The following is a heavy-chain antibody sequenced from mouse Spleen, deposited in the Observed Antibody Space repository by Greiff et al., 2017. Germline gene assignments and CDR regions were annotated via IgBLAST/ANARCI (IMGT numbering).Heavy chain of an antibody. V-gene: IGHV1-85*01. D-gene: IGHD1-1*01. CDR1: GYTFTSYD. CDR2: IYPRDGST. Sequence: VQLVESGPELVKPGASVKLSCKASGYTFTSYDINWVKQRPGQGLEWIGWIYPRDGSTKYNEKFKGKATLTVDTSSSTAYMELHSLTSEDSAVYFCARGYYYGSSPPAYWGQGTLVTVSA. J-gene: IGHJ3*01. CDR3: ARGYYYGSSPPAY.